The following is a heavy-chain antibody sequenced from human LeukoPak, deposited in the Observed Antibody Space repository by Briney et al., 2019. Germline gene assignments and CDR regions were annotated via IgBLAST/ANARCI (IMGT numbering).Heavy chain of an antibody. Sequence: GGSLRLSCAASGFTFTNYAMSWVRQAPGRGLERVSAISGGGIRTYYADSVKGRFTISRDNSKNTLYLQMNSLTTEDTAVYYCAKNEGEDYGDYPAGPDYWGQGTLVTVSS. J-gene: IGHJ4*02. CDR1: GFTFTNYA. D-gene: IGHD4-17*01. CDR2: ISGGGIRT. CDR3: AKNEGEDYGDYPAGPDY. V-gene: IGHV3-23*01.